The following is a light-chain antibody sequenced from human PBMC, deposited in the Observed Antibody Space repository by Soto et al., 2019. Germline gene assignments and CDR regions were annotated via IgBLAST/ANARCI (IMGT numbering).Light chain of an antibody. CDR3: EEDNNFSVR. V-gene: IGKV1D-12*01. J-gene: IGKJ5*01. CDR2: AAS. CDR1: QDISKW. Sequence: DAQMTQSPSSVSASVRDRVTITSRARQDISKWLAWYQQKPGQAPKFLISAASNLPRGHPSRFSGSGSGSDFVHSISSLQPEDFAPDYGEEDNNFSVRVGRGPGLEMK.